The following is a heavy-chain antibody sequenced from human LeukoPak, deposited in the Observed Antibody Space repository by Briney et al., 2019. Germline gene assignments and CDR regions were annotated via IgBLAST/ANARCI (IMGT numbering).Heavy chain of an antibody. V-gene: IGHV3-33*01. D-gene: IGHD1-26*01. CDR1: GFTFSSYG. J-gene: IGHJ4*02. Sequence: GRSLRLSCAASGFTFSSYGMHWVRQTPGKGLEWVAVIWYDGSNKFYADSVKGRFTISRDNSKNTLYLQMNSLRAEDTAVYYCARETTTLDYWGQGTLVTVSS. CDR3: ARETTTLDY. CDR2: IWYDGSNK.